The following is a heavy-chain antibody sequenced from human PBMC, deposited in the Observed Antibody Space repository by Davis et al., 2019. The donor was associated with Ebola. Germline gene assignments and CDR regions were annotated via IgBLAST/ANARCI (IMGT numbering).Heavy chain of an antibody. CDR2: ISAYNGNT. V-gene: IGHV1-18*01. CDR1: LCAFISSD. Sequence: SVPVSYLPSLCAFISSDLFSLRLPPGLALEWMGWISAYNGNTNYAQKLQGRVTMTTDTSTSTAYMELRSLRSDDTAVYYCARDFGFSSTSCYHNWFDPWGQGTLVTVSS. CDR3: ARDFGFSSTSCYHNWFDP. D-gene: IGHD2-2*01. J-gene: IGHJ5*02.